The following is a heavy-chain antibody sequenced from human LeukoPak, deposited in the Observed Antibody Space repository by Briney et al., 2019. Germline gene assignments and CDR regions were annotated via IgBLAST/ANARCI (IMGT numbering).Heavy chain of an antibody. J-gene: IGHJ4*02. CDR1: GFTFSSYA. Sequence: QTGGSLRLSCAASGFTFSSYAMSWVRQAPGKGLEWVSAISGSGGSTYYADSVKGRLTISRDNSKNTLYLQMNSLRAEDTAVYYCAKVPAYYYDSSGFDYWGQGTLVTVSS. CDR3: AKVPAYYYDSSGFDY. CDR2: ISGSGGST. D-gene: IGHD3-22*01. V-gene: IGHV3-23*01.